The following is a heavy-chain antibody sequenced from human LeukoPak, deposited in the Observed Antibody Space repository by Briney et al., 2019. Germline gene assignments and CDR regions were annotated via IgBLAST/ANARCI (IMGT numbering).Heavy chain of an antibody. J-gene: IGHJ4*02. V-gene: IGHV1-2*02. CDR2: ISPNSGGA. CDR3: ARDQAKLFYYGSGSDY. CDR1: GYTFTGYY. Sequence: ASVKVSCKASGYTFTGYYIHWVRQAPGQGLEWMGWISPNSGGANYAQKFQGRVTMTRDTSIITSYMELRSLRSDDTAVYYCARDQAKLFYYGSGSDYWGQGTLVTVSS. D-gene: IGHD3-10*01.